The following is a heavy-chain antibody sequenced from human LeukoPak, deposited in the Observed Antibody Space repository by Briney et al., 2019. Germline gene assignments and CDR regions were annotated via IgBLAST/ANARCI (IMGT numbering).Heavy chain of an antibody. Sequence: PGGSLRLSCAASGFTFSSYWMHWVRQAPGKGLVWVSRINSDGSSTSYADSVKGRFTISRDNAKNTLYLQMNSLRAEDTAVYRRYSYGSAYYYMHVWGKGTTVTISS. CDR3: YSYGSAYYYMHV. J-gene: IGHJ6*03. V-gene: IGHV3-74*01. CDR1: GFTFSSYW. D-gene: IGHD5-18*01. CDR2: INSDGSST.